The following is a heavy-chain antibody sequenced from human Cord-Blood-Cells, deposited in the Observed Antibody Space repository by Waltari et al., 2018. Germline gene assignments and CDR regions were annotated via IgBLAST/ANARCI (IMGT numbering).Heavy chain of an antibody. J-gene: IGHJ4*02. CDR1: GFSLSNARMG. D-gene: IGHD3-9*01. Sequence: QVTLKESGPVLVKPTETLTLTCTVSGFSLSNARMGVSWIRQPPGKALEWLAHIFSNDEKSYSTSLKSRLTISKDTSKSQVVLTMTNMDLVDTATYYCARDRGLVIDYWGQGTLVTVSS. CDR2: IFSNDEK. CDR3: ARDRGLVIDY. V-gene: IGHV2-26*01.